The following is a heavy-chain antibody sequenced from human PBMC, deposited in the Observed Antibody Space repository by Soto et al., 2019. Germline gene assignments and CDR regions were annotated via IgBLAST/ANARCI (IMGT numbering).Heavy chain of an antibody. CDR3: ARGISGYYDEYLQY. CDR2: ISPYNGDT. D-gene: IGHD3-22*01. CDR1: GYTFNSEG. J-gene: IGHJ1*01. Sequence: QVQLVQSGAEVKKSGASVKVSCQTSGYTFNSEGISWVRQAPGQGLEWMGWISPYNGDTRYAQKLQGRVTMTTDTSTGTAYMELRSLRSDDTAVYYCARGISGYYDEYLQYWGQGTLVIVSS. V-gene: IGHV1-18*01.